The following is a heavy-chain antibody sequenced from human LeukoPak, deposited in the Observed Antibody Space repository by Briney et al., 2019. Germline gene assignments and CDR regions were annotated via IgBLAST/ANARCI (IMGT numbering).Heavy chain of an antibody. CDR2: IYIGGST. D-gene: IGHD4-23*01. CDR1: GFTVSSNY. CDR3: ARGGVTTLDYYYYGMDV. Sequence: GGSLRLSCATSGFTVSSNYMSCVRQAPGKGLEWGSVIYIGGSTYYADSVKGRFHIPRDNSKNTLYLQMNSLRAADTAVYYCARGGVTTLDYYYYGMDVWGKGTTVTVSS. J-gene: IGHJ6*04. V-gene: IGHV3-53*01.